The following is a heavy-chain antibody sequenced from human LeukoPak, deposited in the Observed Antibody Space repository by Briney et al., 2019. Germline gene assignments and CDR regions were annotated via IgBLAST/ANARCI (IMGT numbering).Heavy chain of an antibody. CDR3: ARDLAAARLDF. V-gene: IGHV3-33*01. D-gene: IGHD6-6*01. CDR2: IWYDGSQE. Sequence: GGSLRLSCAASGFTFSNHGMHWVRQAPGKGLEWVANIWYDGSQEYYADTVKGRFTISRDISKNTLYLQMNSQRAEDTAVYYCARDLAAARLDFRGQGTLVTVSS. J-gene: IGHJ4*02. CDR1: GFTFSNHG.